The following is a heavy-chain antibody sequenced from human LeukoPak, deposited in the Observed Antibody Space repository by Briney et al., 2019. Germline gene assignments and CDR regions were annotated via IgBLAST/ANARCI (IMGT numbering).Heavy chain of an antibody. CDR2: INPNSGGT. Sequence: GASVKVSCKASGYTXTDYHMHGVRQAPGQGLEWMGWINPNSGGTDYAQKFQGRVTMTRDTSITTAYMELSRLRSDDTAVYYCARDPAAGSVFDYWGQGTLVTVSS. V-gene: IGHV1-2*02. D-gene: IGHD6-13*01. J-gene: IGHJ4*02. CDR1: GYTXTDYH. CDR3: ARDPAAGSVFDY.